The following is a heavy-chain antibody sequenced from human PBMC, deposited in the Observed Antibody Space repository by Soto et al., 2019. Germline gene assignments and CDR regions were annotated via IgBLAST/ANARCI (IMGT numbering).Heavy chain of an antibody. D-gene: IGHD6-13*01. V-gene: IGHV3-11*06. Sequence: QVQQVESGGGLVKPGGSLRLSCAASGFTFSDYYMSWIRQAPGKGLEWVSYISSSSSYTNYADSVKGRFTISRDNAKNFLYLQMNSLLDEDTSMYHCARTIAAVGGRRYFDLWGRGTLVTVSS. CDR1: GFTFSDYY. J-gene: IGHJ2*01. CDR3: ARTIAAVGGRRYFDL. CDR2: ISSSSSYT.